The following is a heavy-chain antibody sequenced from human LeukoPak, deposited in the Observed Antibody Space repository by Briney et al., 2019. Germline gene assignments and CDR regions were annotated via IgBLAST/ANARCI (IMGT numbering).Heavy chain of an antibody. V-gene: IGHV3-74*01. CDR2: IKSDGSTT. J-gene: IGHJ1*01. CDR3: ARDDLYYDTGDYYYASYFQH. D-gene: IGHD3-22*01. CDR1: GFPFSSYW. Sequence: GGSLRLSCAASGFPFSSYWMHWVRQAPGKGLVWVSRIKSDGSTTTYADSVKGRFTISRDNAKNTLYLQMSSLRAEDTAMYYCARDDLYYDTGDYYYASYFQHWGQGTLVTVSS.